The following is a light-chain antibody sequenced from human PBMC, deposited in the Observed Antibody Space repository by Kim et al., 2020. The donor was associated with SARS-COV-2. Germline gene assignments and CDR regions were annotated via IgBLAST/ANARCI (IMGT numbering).Light chain of an antibody. V-gene: IGKV3-20*01. Sequence: SPGERATLSCRASQSINSRYLSWYQQKSGQAPRLLIYGASSRATYIPDRFSGSGSGTDFTFTISTLEPEDSAVYYCQQYGSSPFTCGQGTRLEIK. CDR3: QQYGSSPFT. CDR2: GAS. CDR1: QSINSRY. J-gene: IGKJ5*01.